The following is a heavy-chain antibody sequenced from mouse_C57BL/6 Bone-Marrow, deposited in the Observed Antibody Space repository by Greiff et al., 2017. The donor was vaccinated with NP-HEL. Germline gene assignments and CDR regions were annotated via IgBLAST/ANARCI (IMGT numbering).Heavy chain of an antibody. CDR2: IDPETGGT. CDR3: TRWSLYWYFDV. V-gene: IGHV1-15*01. Sequence: QVQLQQSGAELVRPGASVTLSCKASGYTFTDYEMHWVKQTPVHGLEWIGAIDPETGGTAYNQKFKGKAILTADKSSSTAYMELRSLTSEDSAVYYCTRWSLYWYFDVWGTGTTVTVSS. J-gene: IGHJ1*03. D-gene: IGHD6-1*01. CDR1: GYTFTDYE.